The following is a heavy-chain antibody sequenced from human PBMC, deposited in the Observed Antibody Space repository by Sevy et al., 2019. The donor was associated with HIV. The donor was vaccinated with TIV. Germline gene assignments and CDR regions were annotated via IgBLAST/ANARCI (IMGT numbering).Heavy chain of an antibody. CDR2: IYYSGST. Sequence: SETLSLTCTVSGGSISSGGYYWSWIRQHPGKGLEWIGYIYYSGSTYYNPSLKSRVTISVDTSKNQFSLKLSSVTAADTAAYYYAGVVPKGYYYYMDVWGKGTTVTVSS. CDR1: GGSISSGGYY. J-gene: IGHJ6*03. D-gene: IGHD2-15*01. V-gene: IGHV4-31*03. CDR3: AGVVPKGYYYYMDV.